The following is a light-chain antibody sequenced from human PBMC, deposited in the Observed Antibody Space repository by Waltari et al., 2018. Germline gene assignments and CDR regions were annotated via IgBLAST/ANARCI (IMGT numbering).Light chain of an antibody. CDR1: SSDIGVYNH. Sequence: QSALTQPASVSGSPGQSITISSTGTSSDIGVYNHVSWYQQHPGKAPKLMIYDVTNRPSGVSDRFSGSKSDYTASLTISGLQAEDEADYYCSSYTTSISYVFGTGTRVTVL. J-gene: IGLJ1*01. CDR3: SSYTTSISYV. V-gene: IGLV2-14*03. CDR2: DVT.